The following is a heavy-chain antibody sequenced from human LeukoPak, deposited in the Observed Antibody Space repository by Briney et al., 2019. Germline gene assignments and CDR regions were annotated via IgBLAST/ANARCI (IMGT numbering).Heavy chain of an antibody. Sequence: TSETLSLTCAVSGGSIGNYYWSWIRQTPGKGLEWIGYVYYTGSTNYNPSLQSRVRLSVDTSRNQFSLKLNSLTAADTAVYYCARHTGGSVRGCFDPWGQGTLVTVSS. J-gene: IGHJ5*02. V-gene: IGHV4-59*01. CDR3: ARHTGGSVRGCFDP. CDR1: GGSIGNYY. CDR2: VYYTGST. D-gene: IGHD2-8*02.